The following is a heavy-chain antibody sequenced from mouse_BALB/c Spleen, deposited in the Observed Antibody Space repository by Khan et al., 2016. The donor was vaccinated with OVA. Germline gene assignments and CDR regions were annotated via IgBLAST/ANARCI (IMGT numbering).Heavy chain of an antibody. V-gene: IGHV5-9-3*01. J-gene: IGHJ3*01. CDR3: ARYPYGNIAY. CDR1: GFTFSTYA. CDR2: ISSDGDYT. D-gene: IGHD2-10*02. Sequence: EVQLVESGGGLVKPGGSLKLSCAASGFTFSTYAMSWVRQTPEKRLEWVATISSDGDYTYFPDNVTGRFTISRDNAKNTLCLQMTSLRSEDTAMYYCARYPYGNIAYWGQGTLVNVSA.